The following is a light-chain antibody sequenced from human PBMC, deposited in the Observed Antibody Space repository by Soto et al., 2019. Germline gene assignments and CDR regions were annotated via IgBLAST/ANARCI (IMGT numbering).Light chain of an antibody. V-gene: IGLV2-8*01. CDR2: EVS. CDR1: SSDVGGYNY. J-gene: IGLJ3*02. CDR3: CSYAGNRTFV. Sequence: QSALTQPPSASGSPGQSVTISCTGTSSDVGGYNYVSWYQQHPGKAPKLIISEVSKRPSGVPDRFSGSKSGNTASLTVSGLQAEDEADYHCCSYAGNRTFVFGGGTKLTVL.